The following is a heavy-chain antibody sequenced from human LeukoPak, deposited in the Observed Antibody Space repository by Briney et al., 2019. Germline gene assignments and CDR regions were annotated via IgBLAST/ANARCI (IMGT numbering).Heavy chain of an antibody. Sequence: ASVKVSCKASGYRFSSYDINWVRQATGQGLEWMAYMNPNSGKTVFAQNFRGRLTITRSTSMSTAYMELSSLRSQDTAVYYCARADSPGASFHYWGQGTLVTVSS. J-gene: IGHJ4*02. D-gene: IGHD1-26*01. CDR3: ARADSPGASFHY. V-gene: IGHV1-8*03. CDR2: MNPNSGKT. CDR1: GYRFSSYD.